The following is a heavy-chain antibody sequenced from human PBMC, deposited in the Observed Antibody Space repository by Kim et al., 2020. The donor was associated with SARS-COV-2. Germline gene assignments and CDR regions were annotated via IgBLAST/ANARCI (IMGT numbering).Heavy chain of an antibody. CDR1: GYIFTSIA. D-gene: IGHD6-13*01. CDR3: AARYSSSYFGL. Sequence: ASVKVSCKASGYIFTSIAIHWVRQAPGQGLEWRGWLNTNTGTPTYARGFTGRFVFSLDTSVSTAYLQISSLRADDTAVYFCAARYSSSYFGLWGRGTLVTVSS. V-gene: IGHV7-4-1*02. J-gene: IGHJ2*01. CDR2: LNTNTGTP.